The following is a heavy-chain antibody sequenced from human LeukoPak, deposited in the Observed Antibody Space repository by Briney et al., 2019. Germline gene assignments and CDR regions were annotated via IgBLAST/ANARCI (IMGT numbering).Heavy chain of an antibody. CDR1: GFTFSSYA. Sequence: GGSLRLSCAASGFTFSSYAMHWVRQAPGKGLEWVAVISYDGSNKYYADSVKGRFTISRDNSKNTIYLQMNSLRAEDTALYYCAKTAAAPGFDFWGQGTLVTVSS. CDR3: AKTAAAPGFDF. D-gene: IGHD6-13*01. CDR2: ISYDGSNK. V-gene: IGHV3-30*04. J-gene: IGHJ4*02.